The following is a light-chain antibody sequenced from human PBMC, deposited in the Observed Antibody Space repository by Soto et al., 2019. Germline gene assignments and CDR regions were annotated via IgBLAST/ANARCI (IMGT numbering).Light chain of an antibody. V-gene: IGKV3-15*01. CDR2: GAS. CDR1: QSVGSK. J-gene: IGKJ1*01. Sequence: EIVMTQSPATLSVSPGERATLSCRASQSVGSKLAWYQQKPGQAPRLLIYGASTRATGIPARFSGSGSGTEFTLTISSLQSEDFAVYYCQQYSTWLWTFGQGTKVEIK. CDR3: QQYSTWLWT.